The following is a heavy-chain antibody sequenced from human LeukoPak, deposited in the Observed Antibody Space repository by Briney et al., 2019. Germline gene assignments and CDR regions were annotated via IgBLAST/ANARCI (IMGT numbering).Heavy chain of an antibody. CDR1: GYTFTGYY. CDR2: INPNSGDT. CDR3: ARVAYSGSYFDY. D-gene: IGHD1-26*01. Sequence: ASVKVSCKASGYTFTGYYMHWVRQAPGQGLEWMGWINPNSGDTNYAQKLQGRVTMTTDTSTSTAYMELRSLRSDDTAVYYCARVAYSGSYFDYRGQGTLVTVSS. V-gene: IGHV1-2*02. J-gene: IGHJ4*02.